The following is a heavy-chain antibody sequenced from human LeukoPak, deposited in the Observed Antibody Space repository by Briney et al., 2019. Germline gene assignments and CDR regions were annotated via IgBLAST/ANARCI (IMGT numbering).Heavy chain of an antibody. D-gene: IGHD3-10*01. CDR2: ITSSGSTI. J-gene: IGHJ4*02. CDR1: GFIVSGNH. V-gene: IGHV3-11*01. Sequence: GGSLRLSCGASGFIVSGNHMSWVRQAPGKGLEWVSYITSSGSTIHYADSVKGRFTISRDNAKDSLFLQMNSLRADDTAIYYCARVISGTYGLDYWGQGTLVTVSS. CDR3: ARVISGTYGLDY.